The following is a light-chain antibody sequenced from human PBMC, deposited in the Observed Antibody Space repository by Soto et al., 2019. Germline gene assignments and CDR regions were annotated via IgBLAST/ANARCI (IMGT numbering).Light chain of an antibody. CDR2: DVS. Sequence: QSVLAQPASVSGSPGQSITISCTGTSSDVGGYNYVSWYQHHPGKAPKLLIYDVSNWPSGVSNRFSGSKSDNTASLTISGLQLEDEADYYCSSYTTTNTRQIVFVTGRKVAVL. CDR1: SSDVGGYNY. V-gene: IGLV2-14*03. CDR3: SSYTTTNTRQIV. J-gene: IGLJ1*01.